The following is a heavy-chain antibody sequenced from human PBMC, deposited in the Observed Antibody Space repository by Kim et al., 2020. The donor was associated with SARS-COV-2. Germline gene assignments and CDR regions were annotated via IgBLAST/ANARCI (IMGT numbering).Heavy chain of an antibody. CDR1: GFPFSSFA. CDR3: AKDDRVDSFDI. D-gene: IGHD3-16*02. Sequence: GGSLRLSCAASGFPFSSFAMSWVRQAPGRGLEWVSAISDSGGSAYYGDSVRGRFTISRDNSKTTLYLQMNSLRAEDTAVYYCAKDDRVDSFDIWGQGTMVTVSS. J-gene: IGHJ3*02. V-gene: IGHV3-23*01. CDR2: ISDSGGSA.